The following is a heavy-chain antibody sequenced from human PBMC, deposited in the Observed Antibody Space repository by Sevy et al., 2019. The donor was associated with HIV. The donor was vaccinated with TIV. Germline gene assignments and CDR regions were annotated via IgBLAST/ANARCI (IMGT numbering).Heavy chain of an antibody. D-gene: IGHD1-26*01. V-gene: IGHV3-64D*06. CDR2: ISGNGGST. CDR1: GFTFSSYP. J-gene: IGHJ4*02. Sequence: GGSLRLSCSASGFTFSSYPMHWVRQAPGKGLEYVSLISGNGGSTYYADSVKGRFTISRDNFKKTLYHQMSSLRAEDTAVYYCVTRGGLVGATDFDYWGQGTRVTVSS. CDR3: VTRGGLVGATDFDY.